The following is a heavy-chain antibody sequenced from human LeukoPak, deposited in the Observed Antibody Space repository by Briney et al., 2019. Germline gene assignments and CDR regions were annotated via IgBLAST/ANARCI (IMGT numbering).Heavy chain of an antibody. V-gene: IGHV3-21*01. CDR1: GFTFSSYS. D-gene: IGHD3-10*01. CDR2: ISSSSSYI. CDR3: ASHSLWFGEFDAFDI. J-gene: IGHJ3*02. Sequence: GGSLRLSCAASGFTFSSYSMNWVRQAPGKGLEWVSSISSSSSYIYYADSVKGRFTISRDNAKNSLYLQMNSLRAEDTAVYYCASHSLWFGEFDAFDIWGQGTMVPVSS.